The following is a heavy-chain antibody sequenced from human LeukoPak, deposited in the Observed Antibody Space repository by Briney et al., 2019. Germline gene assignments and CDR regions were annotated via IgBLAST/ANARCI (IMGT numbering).Heavy chain of an antibody. D-gene: IGHD6-19*01. Sequence: PGGSLRLSCAASGFTFSSYAMSWVRQAPGKGLEGVSAISGSGGSTSYADSVKGRFTISRDNSKNTLYLQMNSLRAEDTAVYYCAKDKDSSGWYGANWFDPWGQGTLVTVSS. J-gene: IGHJ5*02. CDR3: AKDKDSSGWYGANWFDP. CDR1: GFTFSSYA. CDR2: ISGSGGST. V-gene: IGHV3-23*01.